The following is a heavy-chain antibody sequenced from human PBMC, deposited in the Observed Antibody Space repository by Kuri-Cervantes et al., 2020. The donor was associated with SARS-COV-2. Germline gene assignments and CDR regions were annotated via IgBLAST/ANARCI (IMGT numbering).Heavy chain of an antibody. CDR2: VSYDGSYK. Sequence: GGSLRLSCAASGFTLSNYGMHCVRQAPGKGLEWVALVSYDGSYKYYAGSVRGRFTISRDNSNKTVYLQMNSLRTEDTAVYYCAKSRSEGGGFFDYGVDVWGQGTTVTVSS. J-gene: IGHJ6*02. V-gene: IGHV3-30*18. CDR1: GFTLSNYG. CDR3: AKSRSEGGGFFDYGVDV. D-gene: IGHD3-3*01.